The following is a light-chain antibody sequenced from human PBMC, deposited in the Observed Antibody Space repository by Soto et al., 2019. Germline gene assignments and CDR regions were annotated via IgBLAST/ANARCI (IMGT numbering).Light chain of an antibody. CDR3: QHYGS. CDR2: DAS. V-gene: IGKV3-20*01. J-gene: IGKJ2*01. Sequence: EIVLTQSPGTLSLSPGERATLSCRASQTVTSSHLGWYQQKPGQAPRLLIYDASSRATGIPDRFSGSGSGTDFTLTIRRLEPEDFAVYYCQHYGSFGQGTKLEIK. CDR1: QTVTSSH.